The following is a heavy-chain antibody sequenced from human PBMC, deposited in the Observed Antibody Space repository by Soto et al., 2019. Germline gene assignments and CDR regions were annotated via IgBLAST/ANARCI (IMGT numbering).Heavy chain of an antibody. V-gene: IGHV4-39*01. CDR2: IYYSGST. J-gene: IGHJ4*02. D-gene: IGHD3-10*01. CDR1: GGSISSSSYY. CDR3: ARHSPYYGSGRYLVGGGFDY. Sequence: SETLSLTCTVSGGSISSSSYYWGWIRQPPGKGLEWIGSIYYSGSTYYNPSLKSRVTISVDTSKNQFSLKLSSVTAADTAVYYCARHSPYYGSGRYLVGGGFDYWGQGTLVTVSS.